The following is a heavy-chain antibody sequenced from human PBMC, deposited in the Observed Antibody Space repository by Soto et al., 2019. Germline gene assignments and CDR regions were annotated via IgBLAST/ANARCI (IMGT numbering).Heavy chain of an antibody. J-gene: IGHJ4*02. CDR2: IIPIFGTA. V-gene: IGHV1-69*13. CDR1: GGTLSSYA. CDR3: ARAKRWLQSEKEYYFDY. D-gene: IGHD5-12*01. Sequence: GASVKVSCKASGGTLSSYAISWVRQAPGEGLEWMGGIIPIFGTANYAQKFQGRVTITADESTSTAYMELSSLRSEDTAVYYCARAKRWLQSEKEYYFDYWGQGPLVTVSS.